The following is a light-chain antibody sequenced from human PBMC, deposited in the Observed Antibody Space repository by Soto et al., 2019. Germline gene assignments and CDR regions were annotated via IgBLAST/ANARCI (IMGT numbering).Light chain of an antibody. CDR1: QSVTTF. J-gene: IGKJ4*01. CDR2: DAS. Sequence: EIVLTQSPVTLSLSPGERATFSCRASQSVTTFLAWYQQKPGQAPRLLIYDASKRATGIPARFSGSGSGTDFTLTISSLEPEDFAVYYCQQRTNWPLTFGGGTKVEIK. V-gene: IGKV3-11*01. CDR3: QQRTNWPLT.